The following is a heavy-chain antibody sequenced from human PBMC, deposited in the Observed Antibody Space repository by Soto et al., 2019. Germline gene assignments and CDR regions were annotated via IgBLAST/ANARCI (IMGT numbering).Heavy chain of an antibody. D-gene: IGHD3-22*01. Sequence: QVQLVESGGGVVQPGRSLRLSCAASGFTFSSYGMHWVRQAPGKGLEWVAVISYDGSNKYYADSVKGRFTISRDNSKNTLYLQMNSLRAEDTAVYYCAKAPLRIVVVISPGGAFDIWGQGTMVTVSS. CDR1: GFTFSSYG. V-gene: IGHV3-30*18. CDR2: ISYDGSNK. CDR3: AKAPLRIVVVISPGGAFDI. J-gene: IGHJ3*02.